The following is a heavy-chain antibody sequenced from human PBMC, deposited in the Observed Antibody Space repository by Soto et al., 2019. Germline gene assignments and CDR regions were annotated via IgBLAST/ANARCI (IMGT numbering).Heavy chain of an antibody. CDR2: INPNSGGT. CDR1: GYTFSGYY. D-gene: IGHD6-19*01. Sequence: QEQLVQSGAEVKKHGASVKVSCRSSGYTFSGYYLHCVRQAPGQGLEWMGWINPNSGGTNFAQNFEDGGTMTGDTSINTDYMELSGLRSDATAVYFCAGDASFRPTSVAGTPHWFFDLWGRGTLVTVSS. J-gene: IGHJ2*01. V-gene: IGHV1-2*02. CDR3: AGDASFRPTSVAGTPHWFFDL.